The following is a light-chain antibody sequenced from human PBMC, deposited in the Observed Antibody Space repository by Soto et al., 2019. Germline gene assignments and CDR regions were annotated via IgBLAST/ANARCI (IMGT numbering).Light chain of an antibody. CDR2: GAS. CDR1: QTISNY. V-gene: IGKV1-39*01. Sequence: DIHMTQSPSSLSASVGNRFTITCRTSQTISNYLNWYQQRPGKAPKFLIYGASSLESGVPSRFSGSGYGTDLTLTISSMQTEDFATYYCQQSYKDPWTFGQGTKVDI. CDR3: QQSYKDPWT. J-gene: IGKJ1*01.